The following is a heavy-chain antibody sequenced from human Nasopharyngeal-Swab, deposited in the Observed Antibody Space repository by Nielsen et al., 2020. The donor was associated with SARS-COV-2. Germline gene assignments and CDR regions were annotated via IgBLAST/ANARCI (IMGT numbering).Heavy chain of an antibody. Sequence: LSLTCAASGFTFSSYAMSWVRQAPGKGLEWVSAISGSGGSTYYADSVKGRFTISRDNSKNTLYLQMNSLRAEDTAVYYCAKVLIAVAGLGYFDYWGQGTLVTVSS. CDR1: GFTFSSYA. CDR2: ISGSGGST. D-gene: IGHD6-19*01. J-gene: IGHJ4*02. V-gene: IGHV3-23*01. CDR3: AKVLIAVAGLGYFDY.